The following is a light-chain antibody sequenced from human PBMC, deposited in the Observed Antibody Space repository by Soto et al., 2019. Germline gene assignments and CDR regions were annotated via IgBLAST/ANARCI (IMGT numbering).Light chain of an antibody. CDR3: QVWDSFSDHYV. J-gene: IGLJ1*01. Sequence: SYELTQPPSVSVAPGQTARITCGGSNIGSKSVHWYQQKPGQAPVLVVYDDSDRPSGIPERFSGSNSGDTATLTISRVEAGDEADYYCQVWDSFSDHYVFGTGTKLT. CDR1: NIGSKS. CDR2: DDS. V-gene: IGLV3-21*02.